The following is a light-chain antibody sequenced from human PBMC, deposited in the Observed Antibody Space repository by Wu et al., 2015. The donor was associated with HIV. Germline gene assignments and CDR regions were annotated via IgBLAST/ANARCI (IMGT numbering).Light chain of an antibody. CDR1: EHQSHH. CDR2: GTS. J-gene: IGKJ3*01. CDR3: QQSTPSYRYT. V-gene: IGKV3-20*01. Sequence: SLSPGDRATTLLQGHSEHQSHHLAWYQRKGGQAPRLLVYGTSIRGAGVPDRFSGSGSGTNFSLVISGIEPDDFAVYFCQQSTPSYRYTFGQGTRVDLK.